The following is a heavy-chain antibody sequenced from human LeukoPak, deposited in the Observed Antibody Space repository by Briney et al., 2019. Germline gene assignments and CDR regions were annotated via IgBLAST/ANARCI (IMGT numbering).Heavy chain of an antibody. D-gene: IGHD5-12*01. J-gene: IGHJ4*02. Sequence: GGSLRLSCAASGFTFSSYAMSWVRQAPGKGLEWVSGISGSGGSTYYADSVKGRFTISRDNSKNTLYLQMNSLRAEDTAVYYCAKDPRVVGYSGYDYFDYWGQGTLVTVSS. CDR3: AKDPRVVGYSGYDYFDY. V-gene: IGHV3-23*01. CDR2: ISGSGGST. CDR1: GFTFSSYA.